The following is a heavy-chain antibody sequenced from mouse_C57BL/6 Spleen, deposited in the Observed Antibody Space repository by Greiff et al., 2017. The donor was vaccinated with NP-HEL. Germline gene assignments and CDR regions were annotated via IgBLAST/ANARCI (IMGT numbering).Heavy chain of an antibody. V-gene: IGHV1-69*01. D-gene: IGHD1-1*01. CDR3: ARYYYGSRNAMDY. J-gene: IGHJ4*01. CDR2: IDPSDSYT. CDR1: GYTFTSYW. Sequence: VQLQQPGAELVKPGASVKLSCKASGYTFTSYWMHWVKQRPGRGLEWIGRIDPSDSYTNYNQKFKGKSTLTVDKSSSTAYMQLSSLTSEDSAVYYCARYYYGSRNAMDYWGQGTSVTVSS.